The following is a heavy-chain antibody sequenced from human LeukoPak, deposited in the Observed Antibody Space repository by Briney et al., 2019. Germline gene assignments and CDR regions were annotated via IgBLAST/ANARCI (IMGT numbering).Heavy chain of an antibody. J-gene: IGHJ3*02. CDR2: IRYDGSNK. V-gene: IGHV3-30*02. Sequence: AGGSLRLSCAASGFTFSNHGMHWVRQAPGKGLEWVAFIRYDGSNKYYADSVKGRFTISRDNSKNTLYLQMNSLRAEDTAVYYCASIVVVVAATNDAFDIWGQGTMVTVSS. D-gene: IGHD2-15*01. CDR3: ASIVVVVAATNDAFDI. CDR1: GFTFSNHG.